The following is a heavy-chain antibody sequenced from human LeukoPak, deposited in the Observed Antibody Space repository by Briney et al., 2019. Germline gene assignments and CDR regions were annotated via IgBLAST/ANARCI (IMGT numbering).Heavy chain of an antibody. D-gene: IGHD2-2*01. CDR1: RFTFSSYA. Sequence: GGSLRLSCAASRFTFSSYAMHWVRQAPGKGLEWVAVISYDGSNKYYADSVKGRFTISRDNSKNTLYLQMNSLRAEDTAVYYCARGNAVPAAKYYFDYWGQGTLVTVSS. V-gene: IGHV3-30*04. J-gene: IGHJ4*02. CDR2: ISYDGSNK. CDR3: ARGNAVPAAKYYFDY.